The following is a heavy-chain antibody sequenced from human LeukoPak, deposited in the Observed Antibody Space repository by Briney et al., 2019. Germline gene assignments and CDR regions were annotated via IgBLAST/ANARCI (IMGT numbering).Heavy chain of an antibody. Sequence: PGGSLRLSCAASGFTFDDYAMHWVRQAPGKGLEWVSGISWNSGSIGYADSVKGRFTISRDNAKNSLYLQMNSLRAEDTALYYCAKDIGAVAGTRNWFDPWGQGTLVTVSS. D-gene: IGHD6-19*01. J-gene: IGHJ5*02. CDR3: AKDIGAVAGTRNWFDP. CDR1: GFTFDDYA. CDR2: ISWNSGSI. V-gene: IGHV3-9*01.